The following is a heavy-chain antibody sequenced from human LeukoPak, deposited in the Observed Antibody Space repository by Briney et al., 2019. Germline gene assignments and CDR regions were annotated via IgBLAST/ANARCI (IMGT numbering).Heavy chain of an antibody. V-gene: IGHV3-23*01. CDR2: ISDSGGSI. CDR3: AKDYRMIAFGGVIGIDAFDI. CDR1: GFTFSSYW. J-gene: IGHJ3*02. D-gene: IGHD3-16*02. Sequence: GGSLRLSCAASGFTFSSYWMSWVRQAPGKGLEWVSSISDSGGSIYYADSVKGRFTISRDNSKNTLYLQMNSLRAEDTALYYCAKDYRMIAFGGVIGIDAFDIWGQGTMVTVSS.